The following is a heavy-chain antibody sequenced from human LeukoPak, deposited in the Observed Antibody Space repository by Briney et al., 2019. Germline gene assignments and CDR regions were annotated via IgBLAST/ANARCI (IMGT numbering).Heavy chain of an antibody. D-gene: IGHD6-13*01. J-gene: IGHJ4*02. CDR2: INTYNGNT. CDR3: AIDTPQHLKRFDS. V-gene: IGHV1-18*01. Sequence: ASVKVSCKASGYTLNKFGMSWVRQAPGQGLEWLGWINTYNGNTKHRAKFQGRVTITTDTSTSTVYMELTCVRTADTAVYFCAIDTPQHLKRFDSWGQGTLVTVSS. CDR1: GYTLNKFG.